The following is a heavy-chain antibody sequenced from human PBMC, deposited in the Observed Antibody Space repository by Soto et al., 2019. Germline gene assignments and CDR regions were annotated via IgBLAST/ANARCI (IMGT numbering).Heavy chain of an antibody. CDR3: AKGGDIVVVVAADAFDI. D-gene: IGHD2-15*01. CDR2: ISYDGSNK. J-gene: IGHJ3*02. Sequence: LRLSCASSGFTFSSYGMHWVRQAPGKGLEWVAVISYDGSNKYYADSVKGRFTISRDNSKNTLYLQMNSLRAEDTAVYYCAKGGDIVVVVAADAFDIWGQGTMVTVSS. V-gene: IGHV3-30*18. CDR1: GFTFSSYG.